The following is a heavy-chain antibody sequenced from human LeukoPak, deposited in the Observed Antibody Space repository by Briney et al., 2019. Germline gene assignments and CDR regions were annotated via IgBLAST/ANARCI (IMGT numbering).Heavy chain of an antibody. D-gene: IGHD3-10*01. Sequence: GGSLRLSCAASEFIFGAYWMTWVRQAPGKGHEWVANINQAGSEKYYMDSVKGRFTISRDNAKKSLFLQMNSLTAEDTGLYYCVRSLERFGTRDYWGQGTLVTVSS. CDR2: INQAGSEK. CDR1: EFIFGAYW. V-gene: IGHV3-7*01. J-gene: IGHJ4*02. CDR3: VRSLERFGTRDY.